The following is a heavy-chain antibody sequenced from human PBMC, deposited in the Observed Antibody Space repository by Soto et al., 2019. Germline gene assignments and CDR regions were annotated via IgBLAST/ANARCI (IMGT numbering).Heavy chain of an antibody. J-gene: IGHJ4*02. D-gene: IGHD6-13*01. CDR2: ISAYNGNT. CDR3: ATDLAAAGPFDY. Sequence: QVQLVQSGAEVKKPGASVKVSCKASGYTFTSYGISWVRQAPGQGLEWMGWISAYNGNTNYAQKLQDRVTTTTDTSTSTAYMELRSLKSDDTAVYYCATDLAAAGPFDYWGQGTLVTVSS. V-gene: IGHV1-18*01. CDR1: GYTFTSYG.